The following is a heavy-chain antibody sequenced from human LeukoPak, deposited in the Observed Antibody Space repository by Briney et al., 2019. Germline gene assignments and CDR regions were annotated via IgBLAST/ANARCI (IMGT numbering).Heavy chain of an antibody. J-gene: IGHJ4*02. Sequence: PGGSLRLSCAASGFTFSSYAMSWVRQAPGKGLEWVSAISGSGGSTYYADSVKGRFTISRDNAKNSLYLQMNSLRAEDTAVYYCARGYSYGSPFDYWGQGTLVTVSS. CDR3: ARGYSYGSPFDY. CDR2: ISGSGGST. V-gene: IGHV3-23*01. CDR1: GFTFSSYA. D-gene: IGHD5-18*01.